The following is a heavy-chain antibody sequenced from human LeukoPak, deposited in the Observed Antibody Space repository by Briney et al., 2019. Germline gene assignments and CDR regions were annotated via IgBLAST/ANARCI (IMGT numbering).Heavy chain of an antibody. CDR1: GVTFSSYA. Sequence: GASVKVSCKASGVTFSSYAISWVRQAPGQGLEWMGGIIPIVGTANYAQKFQGRVTITADESTSTAYMELSSLRSEDTAVYYCARVDDILTGYPRWGQGTLVTVSS. V-gene: IGHV1-69*13. D-gene: IGHD3-9*01. CDR2: IIPIVGTA. J-gene: IGHJ4*02. CDR3: ARVDDILTGYPR.